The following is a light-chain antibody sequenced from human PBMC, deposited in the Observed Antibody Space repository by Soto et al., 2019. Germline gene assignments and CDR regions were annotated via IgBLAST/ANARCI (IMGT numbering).Light chain of an antibody. V-gene: IGKV4-1*01. Sequence: DIVMTQSPDSLAVSLGERPTINCKSSQSVLYSSNNKNYLAWYQQTPGQPPKVLIYWASVREAGVPDRFSGSGSGTDFTLTISSLQAEDVATYYCQHYYTSVSAFGQGTKVEVK. CDR2: WAS. CDR3: QHYYTSVSA. CDR1: QSVLYSSNNKNY. J-gene: IGKJ1*01.